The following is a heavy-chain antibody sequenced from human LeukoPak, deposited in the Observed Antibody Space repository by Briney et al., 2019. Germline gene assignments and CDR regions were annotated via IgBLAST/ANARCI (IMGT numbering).Heavy chain of an antibody. CDR1: GFTFSSYA. CDR2: ISGSGGST. CDR3: AKLYYYDSSGYRPHFDD. J-gene: IGHJ4*02. V-gene: IGHV3-23*01. D-gene: IGHD3-22*01. Sequence: GGSLRLSCAASGFTFSSYAMSWVRQAPGKGLEWVSAISGSGGSTYYADSVKGRFTISRDNSKNTLYLQMNSLRAEDTAVYYCAKLYYYDSSGYRPHFDDWGQGTLVTVSS.